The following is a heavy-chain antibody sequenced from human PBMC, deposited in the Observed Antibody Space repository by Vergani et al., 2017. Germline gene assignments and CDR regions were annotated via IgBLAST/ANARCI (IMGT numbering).Heavy chain of an antibody. Sequence: EVQLVESGGGLVQPGGSLRLSCSASGFTFSSYAMHWVRQAPGKGLEYVSAISSNGGSTYYADSVKGRFTISRDNSKNTLYLQMSSLRAEDTAVYYCVTGPFPYYDSSGYRQELDGASVYWGQGTLVTVSS. CDR3: VTGPFPYYDSSGYRQELDGASVY. CDR1: GFTFSSYA. V-gene: IGHV3-64D*06. J-gene: IGHJ4*02. D-gene: IGHD3-22*01. CDR2: ISSNGGST.